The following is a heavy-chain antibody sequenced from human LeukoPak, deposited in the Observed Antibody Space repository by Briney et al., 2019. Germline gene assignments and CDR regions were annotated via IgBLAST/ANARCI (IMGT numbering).Heavy chain of an antibody. CDR3: AKDRITGTPYYFDY. CDR1: GLTFSSYA. J-gene: IGHJ4*02. D-gene: IGHD1-20*01. V-gene: IGHV3-23*01. CDR2: ISASGGSS. Sequence: GGSLRLSCAASGLTFSSYAMSWVRQAPGKGLEWVLGISASGGSSYYADSVKGRFTISRDNSKNTLYLQMDSLRAEDTAVYYCAKDRITGTPYYFDYWGQGTLVTVSS.